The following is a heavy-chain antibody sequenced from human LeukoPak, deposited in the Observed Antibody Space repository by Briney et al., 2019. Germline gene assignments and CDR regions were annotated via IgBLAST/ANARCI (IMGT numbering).Heavy chain of an antibody. D-gene: IGHD4-23*01. CDR1: GGTFSSYA. CDR3: ARDLDGGLYFDY. J-gene: IGHJ4*02. CDR2: IIPIFGTA. Sequence: SVKISCKASGGTFSSYAISWVRQAPGQGLEWMGGIIPIFGTANYAQKFQGRVTITTDESTGTAYMELSSLRSEDTAVYYCARDLDGGLYFDYWGQGTLVTVSS. V-gene: IGHV1-69*05.